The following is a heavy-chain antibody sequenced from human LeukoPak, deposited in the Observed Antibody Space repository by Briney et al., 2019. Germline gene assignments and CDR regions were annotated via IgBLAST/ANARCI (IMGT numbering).Heavy chain of an antibody. D-gene: IGHD6-6*01. CDR3: ARLGDSSSRLYYFDY. V-gene: IGHV4-31*03. CDR2: IYYSGST. J-gene: IGHJ4*02. CDR1: GGSISSGGYY. Sequence: SETLSLTCTVSGGSISSGGYYWSWIRQHPGKGLEWIGYIYYSGSTYYNPSLKSRVTISVDTSKNQFSLKLSSVTAADTAVYYCARLGDSSSRLYYFDYWGQGTLVTVSS.